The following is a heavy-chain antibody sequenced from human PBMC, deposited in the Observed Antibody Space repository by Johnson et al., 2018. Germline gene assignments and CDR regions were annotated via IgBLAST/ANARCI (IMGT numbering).Heavy chain of an antibody. CDR2: IFYSGST. V-gene: IGHV4-59*11. D-gene: IGHD3-10*01. CDR1: GGSLNNHY. J-gene: IGHJ6*03. CDR3: AGEATRASWYGGVWANDYYPYMDV. Sequence: QVQLQESGPGLVKPSDTLSLTCTVSGGSLNNHYWSWIRQPPGKGPEWIGYIFYSGSTTYNPSLKSRVTISVDTSKKQISLKLTSVTAGDTAVYYCAGEATRASWYGGVWANDYYPYMDVWGKGTTVTVSS.